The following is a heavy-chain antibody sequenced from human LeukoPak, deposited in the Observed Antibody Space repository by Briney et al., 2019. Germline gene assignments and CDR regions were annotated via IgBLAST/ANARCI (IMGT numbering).Heavy chain of an antibody. Sequence: PGGSLRLSCAASGFTLGRHWMRWVRQAPGKGLVWVSRINSDGTSTSYADSVKGRFTISRDNAKNTLYLQMNSLRAEDTAVYYCARGGYYASGSYDYWGQGTLVTVSS. J-gene: IGHJ4*02. CDR2: INSDGTST. CDR3: ARGGYYASGSYDY. CDR1: GFTLGRHW. V-gene: IGHV3-74*01. D-gene: IGHD3-10*01.